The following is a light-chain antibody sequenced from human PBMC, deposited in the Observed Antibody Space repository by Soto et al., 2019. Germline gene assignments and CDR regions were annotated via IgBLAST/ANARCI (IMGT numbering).Light chain of an antibody. Sequence: EGGFTQYPGTLSLSPGEKATLSCRASQSVSNNYLAWYQQKPGQAPRLLIYGASGRATGIPDRFSGSGSGTDFTLTISRLEPEDFAVYYCQQYGSSSWTFGQGTKVDIK. CDR1: QSVSNNY. CDR2: GAS. J-gene: IGKJ1*01. CDR3: QQYGSSSWT. V-gene: IGKV3-20*01.